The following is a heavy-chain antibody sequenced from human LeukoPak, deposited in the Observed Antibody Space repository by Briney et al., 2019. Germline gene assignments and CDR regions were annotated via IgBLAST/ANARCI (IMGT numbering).Heavy chain of an antibody. V-gene: IGHV3-7*01. J-gene: IGHJ4*02. CDR3: ARDSWIQLWSDKFDY. CDR1: GFTFNTYW. D-gene: IGHD5-18*01. CDR2: IDQGGSTK. Sequence: PGGSLRLSCAASGFTFNTYWMIWVRQAPGKGLEWVANIDQGGSTKYYVDSLKGRFTISRDSAKNSLYLQMNSLRAEDTAVYCCARDSWIQLWSDKFDYWGQGTLVTVSS.